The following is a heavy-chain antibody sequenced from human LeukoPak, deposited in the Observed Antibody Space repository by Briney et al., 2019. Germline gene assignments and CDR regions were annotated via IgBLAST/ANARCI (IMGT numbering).Heavy chain of an antibody. Sequence: ASVKVSCKASGGTFSSYAISWVRQAPGQGLEWMGGIIPIFGTANYAQKFQGRVTITADESTSTAYMELSSLRSEDTAVYYCARGGTYSSGWYVLSYWGQGTLVTVSS. CDR1: GGTFSSYA. CDR3: ARGGTYSSGWYVLSY. J-gene: IGHJ4*02. V-gene: IGHV1-69*13. CDR2: IIPIFGTA. D-gene: IGHD6-19*01.